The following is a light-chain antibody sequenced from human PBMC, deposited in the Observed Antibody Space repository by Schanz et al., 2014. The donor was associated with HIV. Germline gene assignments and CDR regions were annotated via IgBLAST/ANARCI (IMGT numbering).Light chain of an antibody. V-gene: IGLV1-44*01. J-gene: IGLJ3*02. CDR2: RDN. Sequence: QSVLSQPPSASGNPGQRVTISCSGSRSNVGTNTVNWHQPPPGSAPQLLIYRDNQRPSGVPDRFSGSGSGTSASLAISGLQSEDEADYYCATWDDALNAWVFGGGTQLTVL. CDR1: RSNVGTNT. CDR3: ATWDDALNAWV.